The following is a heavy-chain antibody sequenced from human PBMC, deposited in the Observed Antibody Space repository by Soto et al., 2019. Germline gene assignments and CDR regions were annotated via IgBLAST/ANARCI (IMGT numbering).Heavy chain of an antibody. CDR3: ARGRGYCSAASCLLPFDF. V-gene: IGHV3-53*04. CDR2: IYSDGRT. J-gene: IGHJ4*02. CDR1: GFTVSSNY. D-gene: IGHD2-2*01. Sequence: PGGSLRLSCAASGFTVSSNYMSWVRQAPGKGLEWVSVIYSDGRTYYADSVKGRFTISRHNSKNTLYLQMNSLRAEDTAVYYCARGRGYCSAASCLLPFDFWGQGTLVTVSS.